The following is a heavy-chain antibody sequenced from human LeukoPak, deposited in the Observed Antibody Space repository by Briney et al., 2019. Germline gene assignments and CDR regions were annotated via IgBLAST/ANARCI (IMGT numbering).Heavy chain of an antibody. CDR1: GFTFSSYE. Sequence: GGSLRLSCAASGFTFSSYEMNWVRQAPGKGLEWISYISSSGSTIYYADSVKGRFTISRDNAKNSLYLQMNSLRAEDTAVYYCARRRGSGSPHHYYYGMDVWGKGTTVTVSS. CDR2: ISSSGSTI. V-gene: IGHV3-48*03. CDR3: ARRRGSGSPHHYYYGMDV. D-gene: IGHD3-10*01. J-gene: IGHJ6*04.